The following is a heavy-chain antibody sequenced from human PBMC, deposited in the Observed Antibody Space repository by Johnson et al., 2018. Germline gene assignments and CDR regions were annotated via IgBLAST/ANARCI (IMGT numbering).Heavy chain of an antibody. V-gene: IGHV3-20*04. J-gene: IGHJ6*02. CDR1: GFTFSDHY. CDR2: INWNGGST. Sequence: EVQLVESGGGLVQPGGSLRLSCAVSGFTFSDHYMAWIRQAPGKGLEWVSGINWNGGSTGYADSVKGRFTISRDNAKNSLYLQMNSLRAEDTAVYYCARDSYGMDVWGQGTTVTVSS. CDR3: ARDSYGMDV.